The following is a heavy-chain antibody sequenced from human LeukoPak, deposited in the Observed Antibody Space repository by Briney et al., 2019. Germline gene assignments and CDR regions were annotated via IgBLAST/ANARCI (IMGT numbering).Heavy chain of an antibody. J-gene: IGHJ4*02. V-gene: IGHV3-30*18. CDR2: ISYDGSNK. CDR1: GFTFSSYG. D-gene: IGHD2-21*02. Sequence: GGSLRLYCAAPGFTFSSYGMHWVRQAPGKGLEWVAVISYDGSNKYYADSVKGRFTISRDNSKNTLYLQMNSLRAEDPAVYYCAKDRTPYCGGDCYYFDYWGQGTLVTVSS. CDR3: AKDRTPYCGGDCYYFDY.